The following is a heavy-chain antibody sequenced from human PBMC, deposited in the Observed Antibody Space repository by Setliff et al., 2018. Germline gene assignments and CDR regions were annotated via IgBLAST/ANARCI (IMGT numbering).Heavy chain of an antibody. CDR1: GGSISSYY. CDR3: AREQWLDPPGYYYMDV. V-gene: IGHV4-4*07. CDR2: IYIGGSA. J-gene: IGHJ6*03. D-gene: IGHD6-19*01. Sequence: SETLSLTCTVSGGSISSYYGSWIRQPAGKGLEWIGNIYIGGSANYNPSLKSRVTMEIDTSKNQFSLKLNSVTAADMAVYYCAREQWLDPPGYYYMDVWAKGTTVTVSS.